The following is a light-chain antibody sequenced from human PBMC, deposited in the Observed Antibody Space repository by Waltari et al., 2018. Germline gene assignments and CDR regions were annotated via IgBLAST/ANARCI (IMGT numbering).Light chain of an antibody. V-gene: IGLV2-14*03. Sequence: QSALTQPASASGSPGQSITIPCPGTSRDAGGYDWVSWYQQHPDKAPKVVILDVSYRPSGVSNRFSGSKSGNTASLTISGLQAEDEADYYCTSYTSSHSLVFGTGTKVTVL. CDR2: DVS. CDR1: SRDAGGYDW. CDR3: TSYTSSHSLV. J-gene: IGLJ1*01.